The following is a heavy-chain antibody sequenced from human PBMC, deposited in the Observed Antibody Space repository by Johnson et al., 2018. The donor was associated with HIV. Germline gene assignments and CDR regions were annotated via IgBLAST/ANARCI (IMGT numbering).Heavy chain of an antibody. J-gene: IGHJ3*02. CDR3: ALSTSWSIAFDI. CDR2: IYPGGSP. V-gene: IGHV3-66*01. D-gene: IGHD6-13*01. CDR1: GFTFDDYG. Sequence: VQLVESGGGVVQPGRSLRLSCAASGFTFDDYGMSWVRQAPGKGLEWVSIIYPGGSPYYTDDVEGRFTISIDNSDNTLFLQQNSLRADDTAMYYCALSTSWSIAFDIWGQGTMVTVSS.